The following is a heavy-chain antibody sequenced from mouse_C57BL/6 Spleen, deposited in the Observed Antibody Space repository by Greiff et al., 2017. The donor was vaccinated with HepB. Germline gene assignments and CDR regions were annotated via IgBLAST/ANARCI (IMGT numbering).Heavy chain of an antibody. CDR3: ARDGGYGDWYFDV. CDR2: ISSGSSTI. J-gene: IGHJ1*03. Sequence: DVMLVESGGGLVKPGGSLKLSCAASGFTFSDYGMHWVRQAPEKGLEWVAYISSGSSTIYYADTVKGRFTISRDNAKNTLFLQMTSLRSEDTAMYYCARDGGYGDWYFDVWGTGTTVTVSS. V-gene: IGHV5-17*01. D-gene: IGHD2-2*01. CDR1: GFTFSDYG.